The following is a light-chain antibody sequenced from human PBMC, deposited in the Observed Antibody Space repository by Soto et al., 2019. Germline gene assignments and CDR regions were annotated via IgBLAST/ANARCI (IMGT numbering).Light chain of an antibody. Sequence: QSVLTQHPSASGSPGQSVTISCTGTSSDVGGYNYVSWYQQHPGKAPKLMIYEVSKRPSGVPDRFSGSKSGNTASLTVSGLQAEDEAEYYCSSYAGSNNFVVFGGGTKLTVL. CDR2: EVS. CDR1: SSDVGGYNY. CDR3: SSYAGSNNFVV. J-gene: IGLJ2*01. V-gene: IGLV2-8*01.